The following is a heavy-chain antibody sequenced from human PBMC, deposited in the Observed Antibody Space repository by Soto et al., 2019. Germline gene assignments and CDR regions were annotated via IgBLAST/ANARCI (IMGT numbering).Heavy chain of an antibody. V-gene: IGHV5-51*01. CDR3: ARHGYSSGWYTDYYGMDV. CDR2: IYPGDSDT. Sequence: GESLKISCKGSGYSFTSYWIGWVRQMPGKGLEWMGIIYPGDSDTRYSPSFQGQVTISADKSISTAYPQWSSLKASDTAMYYCARHGYSSGWYTDYYGMDVWGQGTTVTVSS. J-gene: IGHJ6*02. D-gene: IGHD6-19*01. CDR1: GYSFTSYW.